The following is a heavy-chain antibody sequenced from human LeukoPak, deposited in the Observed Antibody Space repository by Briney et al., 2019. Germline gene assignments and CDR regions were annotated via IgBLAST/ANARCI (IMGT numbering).Heavy chain of an antibody. CDR1: GGSISSSSYY. V-gene: IGHV4-39*01. CDR2: IYYTGNT. J-gene: IGHJ4*02. CDR3: ARLTSGWYVIY. Sequence: SETLSLTCTVSGGSISSSSYYWGWIRQPPGKGLEWIGSIYYTGNTYYNPSLNSRVTISVDTSKNQFSLKLSSVTDADTAIYYCARLTSGWYVIYWGQGTLVTVSS. D-gene: IGHD6-19*01.